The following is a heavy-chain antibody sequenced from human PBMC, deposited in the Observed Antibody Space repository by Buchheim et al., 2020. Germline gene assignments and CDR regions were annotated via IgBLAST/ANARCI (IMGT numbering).Heavy chain of an antibody. D-gene: IGHD5-24*01. CDR3: ARGERWLQIGGIY. CDR2: INHSGST. CDR1: GGSFSGYY. J-gene: IGHJ4*02. Sequence: QVQLQQWGAGLLKPSETLSLTCAVYGGSFSGYYWSWIRQPPGKGLEWIGEINHSGSTNYNPSLKSRVTIPVDTSKNQFSLKLSSVTAADTAVYYCARGERWLQIGGIYWGQGTL. V-gene: IGHV4-34*01.